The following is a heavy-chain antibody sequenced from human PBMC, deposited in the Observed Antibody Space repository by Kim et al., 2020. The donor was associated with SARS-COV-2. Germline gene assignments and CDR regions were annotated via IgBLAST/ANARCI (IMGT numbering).Heavy chain of an antibody. CDR2: MFYRGSA. CDR3: ARDLHADGYVWDY. D-gene: IGHD3-16*01. CDR1: GVSVSSGSFF. Sequence: SETLSLTCTVSGVSVSSGSFFWGWIRHPPGKGLEWVGYMFYRGSAHYNPSLKSRATISIDASKNQFSLKLSSVTTADTSVYYCARDLHADGYVWDYWGQG. V-gene: IGHV4-61*01. J-gene: IGHJ4*02.